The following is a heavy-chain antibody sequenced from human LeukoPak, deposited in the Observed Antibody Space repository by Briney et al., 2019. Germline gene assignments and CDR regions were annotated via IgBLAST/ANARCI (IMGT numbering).Heavy chain of an antibody. D-gene: IGHD1-26*01. J-gene: IGHJ4*02. V-gene: IGHV3-7*01. CDR2: IKQDGSEK. CDR1: GFTFSSYW. Sequence: GGSLRLSCAASGFTFSSYWMSWVRQAPGKGLEWVANIKQDGSEKYYVDSVKGRFTISRDNATNSLYPQLNSLRAEDTAVYYCARIRGSGSLDYWGQGTLVTVSS. CDR3: ARIRGSGSLDY.